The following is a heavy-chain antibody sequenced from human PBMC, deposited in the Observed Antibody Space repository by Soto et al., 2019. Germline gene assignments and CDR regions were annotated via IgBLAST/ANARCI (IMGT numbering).Heavy chain of an antibody. CDR2: ISNNGGTT. Sequence: PGGSLRLSCSASGFTFSSYAMHWVRQAPGKGLEYVSTISNNGGTTSYADSVKDRFTISRDNSKNTVYLQMSSLGTDDSAVYFCVKDQYSGNYPQYVFDYWGQGILVTVSS. D-gene: IGHD5-12*01. V-gene: IGHV3-64D*06. CDR3: VKDQYSGNYPQYVFDY. CDR1: GFTFSSYA. J-gene: IGHJ4*02.